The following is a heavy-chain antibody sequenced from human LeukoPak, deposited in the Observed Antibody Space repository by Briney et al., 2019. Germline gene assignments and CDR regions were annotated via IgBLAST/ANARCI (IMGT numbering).Heavy chain of an antibody. CDR1: GGTFNSYY. Sequence: SETLSLTCTVSGGTFNSYYRSWIRQPAAKGLEWIGHVYTAGNNNYYPSLKRRVSMSLDTSKNKSSLKLISGTAADTAVYYCGRMEWFQVGEPWFDPWGRGTLVTVSS. CDR3: GRMEWFQVGEPWFDP. V-gene: IGHV4-4*07. J-gene: IGHJ5*02. D-gene: IGHD3-3*01. CDR2: VYTAGNN.